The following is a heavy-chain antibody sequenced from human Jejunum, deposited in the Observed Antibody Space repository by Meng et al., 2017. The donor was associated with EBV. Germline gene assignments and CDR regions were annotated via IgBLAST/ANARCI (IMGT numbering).Heavy chain of an antibody. CDR1: GASISSSHW. V-gene: IGHV4-4*02. D-gene: IGHD5-12*01. CDR2: IYYTGRT. J-gene: IGHJ5*02. CDR3: ATSMSGYSYGYS. Sequence: VQVQASGPGLVQPSGPLSLTCVVSGASISSSHWWSWVRQAPGEGLEWIGEIYYTGRTNYNPSLKSRVSMSIDKSKNQFSLNLNSVTVADTAVYYCATSMSGYSYGYSWGQGTLVTVSS.